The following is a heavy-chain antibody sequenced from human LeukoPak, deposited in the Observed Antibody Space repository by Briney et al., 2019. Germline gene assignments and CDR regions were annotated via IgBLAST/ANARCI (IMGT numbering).Heavy chain of an antibody. V-gene: IGHV1-69*05. CDR3: ARDRGYYQDSRGYYMDV. CDR2: IVPNFGTA. J-gene: IGHJ6*03. D-gene: IGHD3-22*01. CDR1: GGTVSSYA. Sequence: SVKLSCKAAGGTVSSYAISWVRQAPGQGLEWMGGIVPNFGTANYAHKFQGRVAIATDEFTSTAYMEMSSLRSEDTAVYYCARDRGYYQDSRGYYMDVWGKGTTVTVSS.